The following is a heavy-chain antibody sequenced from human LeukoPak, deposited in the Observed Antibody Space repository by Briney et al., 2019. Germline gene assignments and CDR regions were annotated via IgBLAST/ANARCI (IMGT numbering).Heavy chain of an antibody. CDR1: GFTFGAYY. D-gene: IGHD6-19*01. V-gene: IGHV3-7*03. CDR2: IKQDGSEK. Sequence: GESLRLSCATSGFTFGAYYMTWVRQAAGKGLEWVANIKQDGSEKYYVDSVKGRFTISRDNANNSLYLQMNSLRAEDTAVYYCARMSGIAVAAIWISYFDYWGQGTLVTVSS. J-gene: IGHJ4*02. CDR3: ARMSGIAVAAIWISYFDY.